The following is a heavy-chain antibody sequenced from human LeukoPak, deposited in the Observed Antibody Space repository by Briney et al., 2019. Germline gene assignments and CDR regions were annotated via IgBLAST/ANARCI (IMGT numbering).Heavy chain of an antibody. V-gene: IGHV4-61*08. D-gene: IGHD6-13*01. J-gene: IGHJ4*02. CDR3: ARHWETSSWYVDY. CDR2: IYYSGST. Sequence: SQTLSLTCTVSGGSISSGEYYWSWIRQPPWKGLEWIGYIYYSGSTNYNPSPKSRVTISVDTSKNQLSLKLSSVTAADTAVYYCARHWETSSWYVDYWGQGTLVTVSS. CDR1: GGSISSGEYY.